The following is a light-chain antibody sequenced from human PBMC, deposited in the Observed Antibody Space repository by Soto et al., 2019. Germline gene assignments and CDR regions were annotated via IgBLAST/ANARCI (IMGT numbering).Light chain of an antibody. V-gene: IGLV1-40*01. CDR3: QCEYSGLSVTGV. CDR1: SSNIGAGYD. CDR2: GNS. J-gene: IGLJ3*02. Sequence: QSVLTQPPSVSGAPGQRVTISCAGSSSNIGAGYDVHWYQQLPGTAPKLLIYGNSNRTSGVPDRFSGSKSGTSASLSITGIQLEDEADDNCQCEYSGLSVTGVFGGGTKVTVL.